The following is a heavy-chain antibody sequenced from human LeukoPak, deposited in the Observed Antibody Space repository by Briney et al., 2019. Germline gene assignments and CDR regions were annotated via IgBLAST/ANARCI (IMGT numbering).Heavy chain of an antibody. CDR1: GGYFRSYA. CDR2: LIPILDTP. J-gene: IGHJ4*02. Sequence: ASVKVSCKASGGYFRSYAISWLRQAPGLGFEWMGGLIPILDTPNYAQKFQGRVTITADASTSTVYMELASLTSDDTALYFCARPYCGNNNCYEHPHHYYFDHWGQGTLVTVSS. V-gene: IGHV1-69*13. D-gene: IGHD2-2*01. CDR3: ARPYCGNNNCYEHPHHYYFDH.